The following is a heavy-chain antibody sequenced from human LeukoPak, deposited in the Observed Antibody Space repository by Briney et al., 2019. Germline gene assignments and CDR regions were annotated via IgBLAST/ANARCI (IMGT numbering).Heavy chain of an antibody. D-gene: IGHD6-13*01. CDR2: IYYSGSP. V-gene: IGHV4-59*12. CDR1: GGSINSYH. J-gene: IGHJ4*02. CDR3: ARYKRGSSSLYDYFDY. Sequence: PSETLSLTCTVSGGSINSYHWSWIRQPPGKGLEWIGYIYYSGSPNHNPSLKSRLTISVEASKNQFSLKLSSVTAADTAVYYCARYKRGSSSLYDYFDYWGQGTLVTVSS.